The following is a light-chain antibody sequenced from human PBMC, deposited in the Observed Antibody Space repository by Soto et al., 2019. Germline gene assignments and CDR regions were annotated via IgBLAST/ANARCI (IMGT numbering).Light chain of an antibody. CDR3: QSYDSSLNGYYV. CDR2: GNS. J-gene: IGLJ1*01. V-gene: IGLV1-40*01. CDR1: SSNIGAGYE. Sequence: QSVLTQPPSVSGAPGQRVTISCTGSSSNIGAGYEVHWCQQLPGTAPKLLIFGNSNRPSGVPDRFSGSKSGTSASLAITGLRAEDEADYYCQSYDSSLNGYYVFGTGTKVTVL.